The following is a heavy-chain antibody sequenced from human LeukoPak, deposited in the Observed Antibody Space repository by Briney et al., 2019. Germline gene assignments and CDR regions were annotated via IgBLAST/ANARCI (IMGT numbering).Heavy chain of an antibody. CDR1: GYTFTSYY. V-gene: IGHV1-46*01. J-gene: IGHJ4*02. Sequence: ASVKVSCKASGYTFTSYYMHWVRQAPGQGLEWMGIINPSGGSTSYAQKLQGRVTMTRDTSTSTVYMELSSLRSEDTAVYYCATPNPLWFGELVYPFDYWGQGTLVTVSS. D-gene: IGHD3-10*01. CDR3: ATPNPLWFGELVYPFDY. CDR2: INPSGGST.